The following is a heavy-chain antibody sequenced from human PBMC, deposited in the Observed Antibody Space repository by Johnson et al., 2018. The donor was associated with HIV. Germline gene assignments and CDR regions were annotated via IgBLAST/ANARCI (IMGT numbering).Heavy chain of an antibody. CDR3: ARDRGYWDAFDT. V-gene: IGHV3-11*04. CDR2: ISSSGTTV. J-gene: IGHJ3*02. CDR1: GFTFSDYY. D-gene: IGHD3-22*01. Sequence: QMQLVESGGGLVQPGGSLRLSCAASGFTFSDYYMSWIRQTPGKGLEWVSYISSSGTTVYSADSVKGRFSISRDNAKHSLYLQMNSLRAEDTAVYYCARDRGYWDAFDTWGQGTMVTVSS.